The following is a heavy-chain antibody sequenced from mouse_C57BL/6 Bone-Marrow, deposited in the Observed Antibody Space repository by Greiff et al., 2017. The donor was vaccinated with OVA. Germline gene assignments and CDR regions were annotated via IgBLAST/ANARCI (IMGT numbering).Heavy chain of an antibody. V-gene: IGHV14-4*01. Sequence: VQLQQSGAELVRPGASVKLSCTASGFNIKDDYMHWVKQRPEQGLEWIGWIDPENGDTEYASKFQGKSTITADTSSNTAYLQLSSLTSEDTAVYYCTTRTTVEPYDWGQGTTLTVSS. D-gene: IGHD1-1*01. CDR2: IDPENGDT. CDR1: GFNIKDDY. CDR3: TTRTTVEPYD. J-gene: IGHJ2*01.